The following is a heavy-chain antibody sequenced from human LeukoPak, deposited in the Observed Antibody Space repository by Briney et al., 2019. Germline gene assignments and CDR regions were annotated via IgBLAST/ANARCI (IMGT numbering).Heavy chain of an antibody. V-gene: IGHV3-30*04. Sequence: GGSLRLSCAASGFTFSSYAMHWVRQAPGKGLEWVAVISYDGSNKYYADSVKGRFTISRDNSKNTLHLQMNSLRAEDTAVYYCARDVDQLLTSYYYYGMDVWGKGTTVTVSS. CDR2: ISYDGSNK. J-gene: IGHJ6*04. CDR1: GFTFSSYA. D-gene: IGHD2-2*01. CDR3: ARDVDQLLTSYYYYGMDV.